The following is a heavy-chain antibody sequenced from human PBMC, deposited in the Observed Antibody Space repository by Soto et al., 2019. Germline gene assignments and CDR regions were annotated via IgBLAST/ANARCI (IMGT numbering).Heavy chain of an antibody. Sequence: SVKVSCKASGYTFASYAISWMRQAPGQGLEWMGRIIPILGIANYAQKFQGRVTITADKSTSTAYMELSSLRSEDAAVYYCATALLPVGAPTRWGQGTLVTVSS. V-gene: IGHV1-69*04. D-gene: IGHD1-26*01. CDR3: ATALLPVGAPTR. CDR1: GYTFASYA. J-gene: IGHJ4*02. CDR2: IIPILGIA.